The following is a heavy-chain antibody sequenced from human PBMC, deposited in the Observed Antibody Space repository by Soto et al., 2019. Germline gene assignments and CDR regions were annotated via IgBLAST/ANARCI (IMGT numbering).Heavy chain of an antibody. CDR1: GGFX. Sequence: PSETLSLTCTVSGGFXWGWIRQSPDKGLEWIGYIYNSGRYNYNPSLESRITISVDTSKNQFSLRLSSVTAADTAVYYCARQGVAAKIDYWGQGTLVTVSS. CDR3: ARQGVAAKIDY. D-gene: IGHD2-15*01. CDR2: IYNSGRY. J-gene: IGHJ4*02. V-gene: IGHV4-59*08.